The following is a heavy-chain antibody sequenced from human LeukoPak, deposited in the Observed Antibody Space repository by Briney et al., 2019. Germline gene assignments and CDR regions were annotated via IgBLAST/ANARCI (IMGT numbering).Heavy chain of an antibody. Sequence: AGGSLRLSCAASGFTFSSYEMNWVRQAPGKGLEWVSSISSSSSYIYYADSVKGRFTISRDNAKNSLYLQMNSLRAEDTAVYYCASDDYGGNSVVYFQHWGQGTLVTVSS. CDR1: GFTFSSYE. CDR3: ASDDYGGNSVVYFQH. CDR2: ISSSSSYI. V-gene: IGHV3-21*01. D-gene: IGHD4-23*01. J-gene: IGHJ1*01.